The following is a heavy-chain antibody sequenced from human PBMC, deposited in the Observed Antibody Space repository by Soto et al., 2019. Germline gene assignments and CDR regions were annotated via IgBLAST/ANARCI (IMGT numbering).Heavy chain of an antibody. J-gene: IGHJ4*02. D-gene: IGHD3-22*01. Sequence: QVQLVESGGGVVQPGRSLRLSCAASGFTFSSYGMHWVRQAPGKGLEWVAVISSDGSNKYYADSVKGRFTISRDNSKNTLYLQMNSLRAEDTAVYYCATMDCSGGSCYYYDSSGYYYDDYWGQGTLVTVSS. CDR3: ATMDCSGGSCYYYDSSGYYYDDY. CDR1: GFTFSSYG. CDR2: ISSDGSNK. V-gene: IGHV3-30*03.